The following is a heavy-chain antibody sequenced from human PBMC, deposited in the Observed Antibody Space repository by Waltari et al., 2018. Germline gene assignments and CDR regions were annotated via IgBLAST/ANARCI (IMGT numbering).Heavy chain of an antibody. CDR1: GYTFPGSN. Sequence: QVQLVQSGAEVKKPGASVKVSCRASGYTFPGSNIYWVRQAPGQGLEWMGWINPDTGDTNYAQKFQGRVTMTMTRDTSITTAYMELSRMGSDDTAVYYCGRDDFGSWGQGTLVTVSS. D-gene: IGHD3-3*01. CDR3: GRDDFGS. CDR2: INPDTGDT. V-gene: IGHV1-2*02. J-gene: IGHJ4*02.